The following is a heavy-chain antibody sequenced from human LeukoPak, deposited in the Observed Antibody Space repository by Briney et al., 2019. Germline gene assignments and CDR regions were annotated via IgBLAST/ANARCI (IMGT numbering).Heavy chain of an antibody. D-gene: IGHD3-9*01. CDR3: AKGPYLVDFDWFGFDP. J-gene: IGHJ5*02. CDR2: ISGSGGST. CDR1: GFTFSSYA. Sequence: PGGSLRLSCAASGFTFSSYAMSWVRQAPGKGLEWVSAISGSGGSTYYADSVKGRFTISRDNSKNTLYLQMNSLRAEDTAVYYCAKGPYLVDFDWFGFDPWGQGTLVTVSS. V-gene: IGHV3-23*01.